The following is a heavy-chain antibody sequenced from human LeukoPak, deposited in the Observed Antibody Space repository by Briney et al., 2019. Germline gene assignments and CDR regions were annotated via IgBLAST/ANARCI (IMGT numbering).Heavy chain of an antibody. CDR2: INHSGST. CDR3: ATGSGSYFPAAY. D-gene: IGHD3-10*01. J-gene: IGHJ4*02. CDR1: GGSFSGYY. Sequence: PSETLSLTCAVYGGSFSGYYWSWIRQPPGKGLEWIGEINHSGSTNYNPSLKSRVTISVDTFKNQFSLKLSSVTAADTAVYYCATGSGSYFPAAYWGQGTLVTVSS. V-gene: IGHV4-34*01.